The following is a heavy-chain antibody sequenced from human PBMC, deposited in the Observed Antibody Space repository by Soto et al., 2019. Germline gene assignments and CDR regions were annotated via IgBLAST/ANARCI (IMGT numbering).Heavy chain of an antibody. CDR3: ARVLTKDYIWGSYLSFDY. D-gene: IGHD3-16*02. V-gene: IGHV4-34*01. Sequence: SETLSLTCAVYGGSFSGYYWSRIRQPPGKGLEWMGEINQRGTTNHNPSLKSRVTMSVDTSKNQFSLKLSSVTAADTAVYYCARVLTKDYIWGSYLSFDYWGQGTLVTVSS. J-gene: IGHJ4*02. CDR2: INQRGTT. CDR1: GGSFSGYY.